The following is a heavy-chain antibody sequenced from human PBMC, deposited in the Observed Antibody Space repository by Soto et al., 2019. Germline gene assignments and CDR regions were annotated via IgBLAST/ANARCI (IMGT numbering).Heavy chain of an antibody. V-gene: IGHV3-15*01. D-gene: IGHD6-19*01. J-gene: IGHJ3*02. Sequence: EVQLVESGGGVVKPGGSLRLSCAASGFSFTNAWMTWVRQAPGRGLEWVGRIKTKTYGETTEYAAPVKGRFIISRDDLTNTVYLQMNSLQTEDTGVYYCLTASGWEGGSGAFDIWGQGTMVTVSS. CDR1: GFSFTNAW. CDR3: LTASGWEGGSGAFDI. CDR2: IKTKTYGETT.